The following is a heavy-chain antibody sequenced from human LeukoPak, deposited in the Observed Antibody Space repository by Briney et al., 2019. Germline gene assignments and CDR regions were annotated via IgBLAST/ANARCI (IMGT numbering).Heavy chain of an antibody. V-gene: IGHV3-48*03. CDR2: ISSSGSTI. CDR3: ARDQPTELYDILTGYANWDNYYYGMDV. Sequence: PGGSLRLSCAASGFTFSSYEMNWVRQAPGKGLEWVSYISSSGSTIYYADFVKGRFTISRDNAKNSLYLQMNSLRAEDTAAYYCARDQPTELYDILTGYANWDNYYYGMDVWGQGTTVTVSS. J-gene: IGHJ6*02. CDR1: GFTFSSYE. D-gene: IGHD3-9*01.